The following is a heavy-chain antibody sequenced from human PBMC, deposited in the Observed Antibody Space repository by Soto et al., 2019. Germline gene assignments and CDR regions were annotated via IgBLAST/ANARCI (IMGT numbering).Heavy chain of an antibody. J-gene: IGHJ4*02. CDR3: ARHHYKGYFDY. CDR2: IYYSGST. V-gene: IGHV4-39*01. D-gene: IGHD1-20*01. Sequence: SETLSLTCTVSGGSISSSSYYWGWIRQPPGKGLEWIGSIYYSGSTYYNPSLKSRVTISVDTSKNQFSLKLSSVTAADTAVYYCARHHYKGYFDYWGQGTRVIVSS. CDR1: GGSISSSSYY.